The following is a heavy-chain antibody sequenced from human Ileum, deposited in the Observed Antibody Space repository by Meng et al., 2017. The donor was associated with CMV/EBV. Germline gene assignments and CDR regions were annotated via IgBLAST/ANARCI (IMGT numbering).Heavy chain of an antibody. CDR1: VFSLSTSGVG. CDR2: TYWNDDK. Sequence: SGPTLVKPTQTLTLTCTFSVFSLSTSGVGVGWIRQPPGKALEWLALTYWNDDKRYSPSLKSRLTITKDTSKNQVVLTMTNMDPGDTATYYCAHTWLPDYGGNSDWFDPWGQGTLVTVSS. V-gene: IGHV2-5*01. J-gene: IGHJ5*02. CDR3: AHTWLPDYGGNSDWFDP. D-gene: IGHD4-23*01.